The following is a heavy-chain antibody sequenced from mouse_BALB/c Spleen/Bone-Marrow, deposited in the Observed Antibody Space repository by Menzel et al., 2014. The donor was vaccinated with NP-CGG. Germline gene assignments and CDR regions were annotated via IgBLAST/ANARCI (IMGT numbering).Heavy chain of an antibody. CDR1: GFDFSTFW. J-gene: IGHJ3*01. V-gene: IGHV4-1*02. CDR2: INPDRSTI. CDR3: ARLHYYGYGAY. Sequence: EVQLVESGGGLVQPGGSLKLSCAASGFDFSTFWMNWVRQGPGKGLEWIGEINPDRSTINYAPSLKDKFIISRDNAENTLYMLMSRLRSEDTALYYYARLHYYGYGAYWGQGTLVTVSA. D-gene: IGHD1-2*01.